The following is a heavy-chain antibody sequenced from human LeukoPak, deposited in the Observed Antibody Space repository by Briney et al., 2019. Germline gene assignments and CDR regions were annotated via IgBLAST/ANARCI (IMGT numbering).Heavy chain of an antibody. J-gene: IGHJ4*02. CDR2: INHSGST. D-gene: IGHD3-22*01. Sequence: GSLRLSCAASGFTFSTYAMNWVRQPPGKGLEWIGEINHSGSTNYNPSLKSRVTISVDTSKNQFSLKLSSVTAADTAVYYCARGSIYYDSSGYYSFDYWGQGTLVTVSS. CDR3: ARGSIYYDSSGYYSFDY. V-gene: IGHV4-34*01. CDR1: GFTFSTYA.